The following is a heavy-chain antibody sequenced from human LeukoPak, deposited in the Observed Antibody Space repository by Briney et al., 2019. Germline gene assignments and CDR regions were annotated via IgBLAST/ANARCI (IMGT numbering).Heavy chain of an antibody. V-gene: IGHV3-21*01. D-gene: IGHD3-10*01. CDR3: AREIYGSGSYYTDAFDI. CDR1: GFTFSSYS. CDR2: ISSSSSYI. J-gene: IGHJ3*02. Sequence: GGSLRLSCAASGFTFSSYSMNWVRQAPGKGLDWVSSISSSSSYISYADSVKGRFTSSRDNAKNSLYLQMNSLRAEDTAVYYSAREIYGSGSYYTDAFDIWGQGTMVTVSS.